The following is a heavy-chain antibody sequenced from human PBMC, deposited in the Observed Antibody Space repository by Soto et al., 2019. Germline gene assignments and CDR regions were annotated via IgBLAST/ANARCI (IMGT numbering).Heavy chain of an antibody. CDR1: GGTFSSYA. D-gene: IGHD5-12*01. CDR3: ARSRDGYNYYYYGMDV. J-gene: IGHJ6*02. Sequence: GASVKVSCKASGGTFSSYALRWVRQAPGQGLEGMGVIIPIFGTANYAQKFQGRVTITADESTSTAYIELSSLRSEDTAVYYCARSRDGYNYYYYGMDVWGQGTTVTVSS. V-gene: IGHV1-69*13. CDR2: IIPIFGTA.